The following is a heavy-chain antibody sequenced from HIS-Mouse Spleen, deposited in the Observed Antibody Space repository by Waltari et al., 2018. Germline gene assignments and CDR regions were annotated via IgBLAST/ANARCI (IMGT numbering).Heavy chain of an antibody. J-gene: IGHJ4*02. D-gene: IGHD1-26*01. CDR2: IYWDDDK. Sequence: QITLKESGPTLVKPTQTLTLTCTFSGFSLSTSGVGVGWIRQPPGKALEWLALIYWDDDKRYSPSLKSKLTITKDTSKNQVVLTMTNMDPVETATYYCAHLQYSGSYKPFDYWGQGTLVTVSS. CDR3: AHLQYSGSYKPFDY. V-gene: IGHV2-5*02. CDR1: GFSLSTSGVG.